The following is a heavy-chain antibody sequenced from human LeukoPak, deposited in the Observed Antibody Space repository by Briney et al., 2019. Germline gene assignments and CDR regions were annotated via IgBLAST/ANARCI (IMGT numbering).Heavy chain of an antibody. CDR3: AREDGSGSFHPQFDY. CDR1: GGTFSSYA. V-gene: IGHV1-69*13. Sequence: SVWVSCKSSGGTFSSYAISWVRQAPGQGLEWMGGIIPIFGTAKHAQKFHSRVTFTADESTTTVYMELSGLRSEDTAVYYCAREDGSGSFHPQFDYWGQGPVVIVSS. D-gene: IGHD3-10*01. CDR2: IIPIFGTA. J-gene: IGHJ4*02.